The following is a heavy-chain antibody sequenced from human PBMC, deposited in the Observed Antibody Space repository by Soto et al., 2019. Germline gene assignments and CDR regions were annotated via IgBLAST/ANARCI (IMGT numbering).Heavy chain of an antibody. CDR2: IVVGSGNT. CDR3: AADSRTRGDATDYYYYYYMDV. CDR1: GFTFTSSA. V-gene: IGHV1-58*02. Sequence: GASVKVSCKASGFTFTSSAMQWVRQARGQRLEWIGWIVVGSGNTNYAQKFQERVTITRDMSTSTAYMELSSLRSEDTAVYYCAADSRTRGDATDYYYYYYMDVWGKGTTVTVSS. D-gene: IGHD1-7*01. J-gene: IGHJ6*03.